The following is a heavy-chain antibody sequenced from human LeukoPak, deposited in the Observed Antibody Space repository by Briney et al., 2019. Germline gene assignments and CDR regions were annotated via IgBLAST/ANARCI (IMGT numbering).Heavy chain of an antibody. CDR1: GGSISSYY. J-gene: IGHJ4*02. CDR3: AREGDDYGDYYFDY. CDR2: IYTSGST. Sequence: SETLSLTCTVSGGSISSYYWSWIRQPAGKGLEWIGRIYTSGSTNYNPSLKSRVTMSVDTSKNQFSLKLSSVTAADTAVYYCAREGDDYGDYYFDYWGRGTLVTVSS. V-gene: IGHV4-4*07. D-gene: IGHD4-17*01.